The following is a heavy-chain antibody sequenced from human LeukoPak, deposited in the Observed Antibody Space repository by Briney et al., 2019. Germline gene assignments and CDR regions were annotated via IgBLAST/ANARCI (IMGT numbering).Heavy chain of an antibody. CDR3: AKTPYSSSWYVFDY. CDR2: IYPSDSDT. V-gene: IGHV5-51*01. Sequence: GESLKISCKGSGYSFTSYWIGWVRQTPGKGLEWMGIIYPSDSDTRYSPSFQGQVTISADKSISTAYLQWSSLKASDSAIYYCAKTPYSSSWYVFDYWGQGTLVTVSS. CDR1: GYSFTSYW. J-gene: IGHJ4*02. D-gene: IGHD6-13*01.